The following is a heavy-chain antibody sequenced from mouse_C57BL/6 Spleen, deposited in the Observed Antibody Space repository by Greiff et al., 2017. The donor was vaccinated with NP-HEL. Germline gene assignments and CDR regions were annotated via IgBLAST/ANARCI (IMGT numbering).Heavy chain of an antibody. CDR2: IYPGDGDT. J-gene: IGHJ4*01. D-gene: IGHD2-5*01. CDR3: ARVPYSNYHYYAMDY. V-gene: IGHV1-82*01. CDR1: GYAFSSSW. Sequence: QVQLQQSGPELVKPGASVKISCKASGYAFSSSWMNWVKQRPGKGLEWIGRIYPGDGDTNYNGKFKGKATLTADKSSSTAYMQLSSLTSEDSAVYFGARVPYSNYHYYAMDYWGQGTSVTVSS.